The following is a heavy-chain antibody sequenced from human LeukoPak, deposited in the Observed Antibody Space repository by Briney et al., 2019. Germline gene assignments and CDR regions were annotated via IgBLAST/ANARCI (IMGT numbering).Heavy chain of an antibody. V-gene: IGHV1-2*02. CDR1: GYTFTGYY. Sequence: ASVKVSCKASGYTFTGYYMHWVRQAPGQGLEWMGWINPNSGGTNYAQKFQGRVTMTRDTSISTAYMELSRLRSDDTAVYYCARERDDYGDYTAWFDPWGQGTLVTVSS. J-gene: IGHJ5*02. D-gene: IGHD4-17*01. CDR3: ARERDDYGDYTAWFDP. CDR2: INPNSGGT.